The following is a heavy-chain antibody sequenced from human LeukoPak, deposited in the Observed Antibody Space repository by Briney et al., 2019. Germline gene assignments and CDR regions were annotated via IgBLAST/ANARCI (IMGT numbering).Heavy chain of an antibody. CDR1: GFTFSSYS. Sequence: GGSLRLSCAASGFTFSSYSMNWVRQAPGKGLEWVSSISSSSSYIYYADSVKGRFTISRDNSKNTLYLQMNSLRAEDTAVYYCAKDQVAAAVKYYYGMDVWGQGTTVTVSS. CDR2: ISSSSSYI. CDR3: AKDQVAAAVKYYYGMDV. J-gene: IGHJ6*02. D-gene: IGHD6-13*01. V-gene: IGHV3-21*01.